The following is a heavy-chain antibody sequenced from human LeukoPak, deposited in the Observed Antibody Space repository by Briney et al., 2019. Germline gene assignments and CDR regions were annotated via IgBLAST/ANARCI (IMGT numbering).Heavy chain of an antibody. V-gene: IGHV1-18*01. CDR2: INTYNGHT. Sequence: ASVKVSCKGSGGTFNNYAISWVRQAPGQGLEWLGWINTYNGHTNYVEKLQDRVTVTTDKSTSTVYMELRSLRSDDTALYYCARGDDAFDFWGQGTMVTVSS. CDR3: ARGDDAFDF. CDR1: GGTFNNYA. J-gene: IGHJ3*01.